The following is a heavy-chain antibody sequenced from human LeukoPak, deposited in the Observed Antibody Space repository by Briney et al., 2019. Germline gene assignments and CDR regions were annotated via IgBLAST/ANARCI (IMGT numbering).Heavy chain of an antibody. CDR2: IYYSGST. D-gene: IGHD6-19*01. CDR1: GGSISSYY. V-gene: IGHV4-59*01. J-gene: IGHJ5*02. Sequence: KPSETLSLTCTVSGGSISSYYWSWIRQPPGKGLEWIGYIYYSGSTNYNPSLKSRVTISVDTSKNQFSLKLSSVTAADTAVYYCARIHSSGWGANWFDPWGQGTLVTVSS. CDR3: ARIHSSGWGANWFDP.